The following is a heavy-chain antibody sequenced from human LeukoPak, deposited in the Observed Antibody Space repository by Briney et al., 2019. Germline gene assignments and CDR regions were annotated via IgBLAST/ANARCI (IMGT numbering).Heavy chain of an antibody. J-gene: IGHJ5*02. CDR2: INPSGDST. D-gene: IGHD6-13*01. V-gene: IGHV1-46*01. Sequence: ASVKVSCKASGYTFTSYYMHWVRQAPGQGLEWMGIINPSGDSTSYAQKFQGRVTMTRDMSTSTVYMELSSLRSEDTAVYYCARDLGSSSSSRTNWFDPWGQGTLVTVSS. CDR3: ARDLGSSSSSRTNWFDP. CDR1: GYTFTSYY.